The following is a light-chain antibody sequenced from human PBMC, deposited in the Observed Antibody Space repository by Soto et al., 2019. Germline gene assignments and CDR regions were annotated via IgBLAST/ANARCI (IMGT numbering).Light chain of an antibody. V-gene: IGLV2-14*01. J-gene: IGLJ3*02. CDR2: EVA. CDR1: SSDIGDYDY. Sequence: SALTQPASVSGSPGQSITISCTGTSSDIGDYDYVSWFQQHPGKAPKVIIYEVAHRPSGVSHRFSGSKSGNMASLTISGLQAEDEADYYCTSFTNDDTWVFGGGTKLTVL. CDR3: TSFTNDDTWV.